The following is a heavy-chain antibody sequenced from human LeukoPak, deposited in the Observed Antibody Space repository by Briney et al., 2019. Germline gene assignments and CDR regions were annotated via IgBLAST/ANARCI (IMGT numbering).Heavy chain of an antibody. V-gene: IGHV3-48*03. D-gene: IGHD4-17*01. Sequence: GGSLRLSCAASGFTFSSYEMNWVREAPGKGLEWVSYISSSGSTIYYADSVKGRFTISRDNAKNSLYLQMNSSRAEDTAVYYCARELLTVTTHDAFDIWGQGTMVTVSS. J-gene: IGHJ3*02. CDR1: GFTFSSYE. CDR3: ARELLTVTTHDAFDI. CDR2: ISSSGSTI.